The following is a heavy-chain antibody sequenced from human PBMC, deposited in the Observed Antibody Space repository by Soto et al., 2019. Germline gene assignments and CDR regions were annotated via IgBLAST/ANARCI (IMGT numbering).Heavy chain of an antibody. V-gene: IGHV3-23*01. Sequence: PGGSLRLSCAASGFTFSSYAMSWVRQVPGKGLEWVSAISGSGGSTYYADSVKGRFTISRDNSKNTLYLQMNSLRAEDTAVYYCAKDQTTVTTRDLDSWGQGTLVTVSS. CDR2: ISGSGGST. CDR1: GFTFSSYA. J-gene: IGHJ4*02. D-gene: IGHD4-17*01. CDR3: AKDQTTVTTRDLDS.